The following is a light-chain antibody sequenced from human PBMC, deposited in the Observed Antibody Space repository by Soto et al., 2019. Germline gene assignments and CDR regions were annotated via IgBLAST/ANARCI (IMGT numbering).Light chain of an antibody. CDR2: GAS. J-gene: IGKJ1*01. CDR3: QQYTYSPWT. V-gene: IGKV3-20*01. CDR1: QSVSSGY. Sequence: EVVLTQSPGTLSLSPGERATLSCRARQSVSSGYLGWYQQKPGQAPRLLIYGASSRATGIPDRFSGSGSGTDFTLTISRREPEDCAVYFCQQYTYSPWTFGQGTKVESK.